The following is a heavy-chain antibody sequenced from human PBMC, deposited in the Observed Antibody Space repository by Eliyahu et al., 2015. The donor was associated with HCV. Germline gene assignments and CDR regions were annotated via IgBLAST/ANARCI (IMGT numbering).Heavy chain of an antibody. V-gene: IGHV3-7*03. D-gene: IGHD6-19*01. Sequence: EVQLVESGGGLVXPGGSLRLSCAASGFTFSXYWMNWVRQAPGKGLEGVANIKQDGSEKYYVDSVKGRFTISRDNAKNSLYLQMNSQRAEDTAVYYCVRDGQWLVPHLWGQGTLVTVSS. CDR3: VRDGQWLVPHL. CDR2: IKQDGSEK. J-gene: IGHJ4*02. CDR1: GFTFSXYW.